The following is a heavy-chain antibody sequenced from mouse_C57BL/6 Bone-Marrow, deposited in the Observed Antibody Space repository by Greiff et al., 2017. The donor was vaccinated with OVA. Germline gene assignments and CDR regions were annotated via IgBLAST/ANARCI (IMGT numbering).Heavy chain of an antibody. CDR1: GYTFTNYW. D-gene: IGHD1-1*01. CDR2: IYPGGGYT. Sequence: QVQLQQSGAELVRPGTSVKMSCKASGYTFTNYWIGWAKQRPGHGLEWIGDIYPGGGYTNYNEKFKGKATLTADKSSSTAYMQLSSLTSEDSAIYYCARASYYGSSFYFDYWGQGTTLTVSS. J-gene: IGHJ2*01. V-gene: IGHV1-63*01. CDR3: ARASYYGSSFYFDY.